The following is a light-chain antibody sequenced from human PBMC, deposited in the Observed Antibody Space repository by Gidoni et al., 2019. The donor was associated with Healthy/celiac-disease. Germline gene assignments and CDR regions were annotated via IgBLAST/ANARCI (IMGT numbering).Light chain of an antibody. V-gene: IGKV3-20*01. Sequence: EIVLTQSTGTLPVSPGERATHSCRASQSVSSSYLAWYQQKPGQAPRLLIYGASSRATGIPDRFSGSGSGTDFTLTISRLEPEDFAVYYCQQYGSSPWTFGQGTKVEIK. J-gene: IGKJ1*01. CDR2: GAS. CDR1: QSVSSSY. CDR3: QQYGSSPWT.